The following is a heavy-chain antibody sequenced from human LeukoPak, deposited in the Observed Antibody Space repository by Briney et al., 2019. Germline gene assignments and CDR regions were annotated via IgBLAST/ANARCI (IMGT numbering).Heavy chain of an antibody. CDR3: AKDHLPGIVVADRDY. D-gene: IGHD6-19*01. J-gene: IGHJ4*02. CDR1: GFIFSRYG. CDR2: ISGSGGTS. Sequence: GGYLRLSCAASGFIFSRYGMSWVRQAPGKGLEWVSAISGSGGTSYYADSVKGRFTISRDNSKNTLYLQINSLRAEDTALYYCAKDHLPGIVVADRDYWGQGTLVTVSS. V-gene: IGHV3-23*01.